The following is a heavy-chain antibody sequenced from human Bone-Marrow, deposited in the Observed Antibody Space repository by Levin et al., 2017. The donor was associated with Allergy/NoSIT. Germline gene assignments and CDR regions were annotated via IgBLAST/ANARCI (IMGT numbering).Heavy chain of an antibody. CDR3: ARGDCYSGSCYGPDWFDP. CDR2: INPNSGNT. V-gene: IGHV1-8*01. J-gene: IGHJ5*02. Sequence: WASVKVSCKTSGYTFTSYHVYWVRQAPGQGLEWMGYINPNSGNTGYAQKFQGRVTMTRNSSITTAYMQLSGLRFEDTAIYYCARGDCYSGSCYGPDWFDPWGQGTQVTVSS. CDR1: GYTFTSYH. D-gene: IGHD2-15*01.